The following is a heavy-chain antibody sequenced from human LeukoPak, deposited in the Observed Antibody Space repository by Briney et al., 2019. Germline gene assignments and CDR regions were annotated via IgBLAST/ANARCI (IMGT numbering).Heavy chain of an antibody. Sequence: PGRSLRLSCAASGFTFSSYGMHWGRQAPGKGLEWVAVIWYDGSNKYYADSVKGRFTISRDTSKNMLYLQMNSLRAEDTAVYYCVKDDRRYGDYGYFDYWGQGARVTVSS. V-gene: IGHV3-33*06. CDR2: IWYDGSNK. CDR3: VKDDRRYGDYGYFDY. D-gene: IGHD4-17*01. CDR1: GFTFSSYG. J-gene: IGHJ4*02.